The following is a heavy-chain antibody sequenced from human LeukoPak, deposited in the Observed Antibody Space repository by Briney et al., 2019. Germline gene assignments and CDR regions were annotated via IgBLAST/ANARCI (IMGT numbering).Heavy chain of an antibody. CDR2: IYYSGST. D-gene: IGHD3-9*01. J-gene: IGHJ4*02. CDR3: ARGVRYLDLDY. Sequence: SETLSLTCTVSGGSISSGDYYWSWIRQPPGKGLEWIGYIYYSGSTYYNPSLKSRVTISVDTSKNQFSLKLSSVTAADTAVYYCARGVRYLDLDYWGQGTLVTVSS. V-gene: IGHV4-30-4*01. CDR1: GGSISSGDYY.